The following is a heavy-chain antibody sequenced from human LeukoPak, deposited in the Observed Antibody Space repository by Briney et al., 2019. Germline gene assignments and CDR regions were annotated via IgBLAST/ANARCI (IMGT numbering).Heavy chain of an antibody. D-gene: IGHD6-13*01. CDR2: IKHDGST. CDR1: GGSFSGDF. CDR3: ARDPGRSSWYYYYYYMDV. V-gene: IGHV4-34*01. J-gene: IGHJ6*03. Sequence: SETLSLTCAVYGGSFSGDFWSWIRQSPGKGLEWIGEIKHDGSTTYNPSLESRVTMSVDTSTNQISLEMTSVTAADTAVYYCARDPGRSSWYYYYYYMDVWGKGTTVTVSS.